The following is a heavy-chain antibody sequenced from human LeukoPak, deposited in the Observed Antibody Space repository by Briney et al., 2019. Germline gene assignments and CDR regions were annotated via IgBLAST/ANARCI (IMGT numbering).Heavy chain of an antibody. Sequence: SVKVSCKASGGTFSSYAISWVRQAPGQGLEWMGRIIPIFGTANYAQKFQGRVTITTDESTSTAYMELSSLRSEDTAVYYCAREVTIFGVVIIRTYYYYMDVWGKGTTVTVSS. CDR2: IIPIFGTA. D-gene: IGHD3-3*01. CDR1: GGTFSSYA. V-gene: IGHV1-69*05. CDR3: AREVTIFGVVIIRTYYYYMDV. J-gene: IGHJ6*03.